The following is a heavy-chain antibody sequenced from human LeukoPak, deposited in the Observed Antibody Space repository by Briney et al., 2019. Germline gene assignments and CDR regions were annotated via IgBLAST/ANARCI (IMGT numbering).Heavy chain of an antibody. J-gene: IGHJ4*02. Sequence: PGGSLRLSCAASGFTFRSYAMSWVRQAPGKGLEWVSTVTGGGGTTYYADSVKGRFTISRDNSKNTVYLQLNSLRADDTAVYYCARFTKDSSSSSGYYFDYWGQGTLVTVSS. V-gene: IGHV3-23*01. CDR3: ARFTKDSSSSSGYYFDY. CDR1: GFTFRSYA. D-gene: IGHD6-13*01. CDR2: VTGGGGTT.